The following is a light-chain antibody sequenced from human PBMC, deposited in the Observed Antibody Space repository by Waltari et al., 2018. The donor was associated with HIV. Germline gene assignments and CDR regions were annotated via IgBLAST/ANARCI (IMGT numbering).Light chain of an antibody. J-gene: IGLJ3*02. Sequence: QSALTQPASVSGSPGQSITVSCSGPSTNGPGSPYVSWYQHHPGKAPNLIIYEVSRRPSGVSNRFSGSKSGNTASLTISGLLPEDEAEYFCTSYVSSSTPEFGGGTKLTVL. CDR3: TSYVSSSTPE. CDR1: STNGPGSPY. CDR2: EVS. V-gene: IGLV2-14*01.